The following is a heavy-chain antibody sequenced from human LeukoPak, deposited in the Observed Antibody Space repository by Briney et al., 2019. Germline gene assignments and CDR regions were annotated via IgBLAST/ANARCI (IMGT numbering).Heavy chain of an antibody. Sequence: GGSLRLSCAASGFTFSSYWMHWVRQAPGKGLVWVSRINSDGSSTSYADSVKGRFTISRDNAKNTLYLQMNSLRAEDTAVYYCARDGTGYSSSWDLDYWGQGTLVTVSS. CDR2: INSDGSST. CDR3: ARDGTGYSSSWDLDY. D-gene: IGHD6-13*01. J-gene: IGHJ4*02. V-gene: IGHV3-74*01. CDR1: GFTFSSYW.